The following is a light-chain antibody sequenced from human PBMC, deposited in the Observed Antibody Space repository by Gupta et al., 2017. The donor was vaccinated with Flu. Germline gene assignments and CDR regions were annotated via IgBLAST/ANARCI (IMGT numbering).Light chain of an antibody. CDR1: QSVSSN. Sequence: EIVITQSPATLSVSPGERATLSCRASQSVSSNLAWYQQKPGQAPRLLIYGASTRATGIPARFGGSGFGKQFTLTISSRQSEDFAVYYCQQYNNWPTWTFVQGTKVEIK. CDR2: GAS. V-gene: IGKV3-15*01. J-gene: IGKJ1*01. CDR3: QQYNNWPTWT.